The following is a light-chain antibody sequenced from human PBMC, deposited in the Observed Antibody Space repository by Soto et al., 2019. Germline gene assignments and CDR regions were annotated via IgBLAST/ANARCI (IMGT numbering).Light chain of an antibody. CDR1: QTISSW. CDR2: KAS. Sequence: DIQMTQSPSTLSGSVGDRVTITCRASQTISSWLAWYQQKPGKAPKLLIYKASTLKSGVPSRFSGSGSGTEFTLTTSSLQPDDFATYYCQHYNSYSEAFGKGTKVDIK. V-gene: IGKV1-5*03. CDR3: QHYNSYSEA. J-gene: IGKJ1*01.